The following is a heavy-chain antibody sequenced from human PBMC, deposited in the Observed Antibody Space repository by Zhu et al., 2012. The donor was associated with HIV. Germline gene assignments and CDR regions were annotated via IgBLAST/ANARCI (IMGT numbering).Heavy chain of an antibody. CDR2: IYSSGTT. D-gene: IGHD1-1*01. CDR1: GGSIANKY. V-gene: IGHV4-4*09. J-gene: IGHJ4*01. CDR3: AREGQRLGNDV. Sequence: QVQLQESGPGLLRPSQTLSVTCTVSGGSIANKYWGWIRQPPGKGLEWIGYIYSSGTTNYNPSLKSRVTISIDTSKNQFSLTLTSLTAADTAVYYCAREGQRLGNDVRGQGTLVTVSS.